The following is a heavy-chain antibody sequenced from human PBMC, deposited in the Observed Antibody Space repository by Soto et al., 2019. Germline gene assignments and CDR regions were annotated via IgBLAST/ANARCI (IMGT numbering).Heavy chain of an antibody. J-gene: IGHJ6*02. Sequence: QVQLQESGPGLVKPSQTLSLTCTVSGGSISSGGYYWSWIRQHPGKGLEWIGYIYYSGSTYYNPSLKSRGTISVDPSKNQFSLKLSSVTAADTAVYYCARYTPMVRGGDYGMDVWGQGTTVTVSS. D-gene: IGHD5-18*01. CDR3: ARYTPMVRGGDYGMDV. CDR2: IYYSGST. V-gene: IGHV4-31*03. CDR1: GGSISSGGYY.